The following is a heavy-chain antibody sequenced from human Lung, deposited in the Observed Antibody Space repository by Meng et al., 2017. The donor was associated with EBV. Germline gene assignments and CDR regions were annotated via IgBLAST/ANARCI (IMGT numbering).Heavy chain of an antibody. Sequence: QVQLPESGPGLVKPSQTLSPTGTVSGGSISSGGYYWSLIRQHPRKGLEWIGYIYYSGSTYYNPSLKSLVTISVDTSKNQFSLKLSSVTAADTAVYYCARVVAGRYNWFDPCGQGTLVTVSS. CDR1: GGSISSGGYY. CDR3: ARVVAGRYNWFDP. V-gene: IGHV4-31*01. CDR2: IYYSGST. J-gene: IGHJ5*02. D-gene: IGHD6-6*01.